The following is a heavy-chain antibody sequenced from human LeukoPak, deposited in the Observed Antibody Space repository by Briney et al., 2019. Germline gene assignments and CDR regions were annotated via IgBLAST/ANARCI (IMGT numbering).Heavy chain of an antibody. J-gene: IGHJ4*02. CDR2: IIPILGIA. D-gene: IGHD6-13*01. V-gene: IGHV1-69*04. CDR3: ATHILYSSSWYDLFDY. CDR1: GGTFSIYA. Sequence: GSSVTVSFTASGGTFSIYAISWVRQAPGQGLEWMGRIIPILGIANYAQKFQGRVTITADKSTSTAYMELSSLRSEDTAVYYCATHILYSSSWYDLFDYWGQGTLVTVSS.